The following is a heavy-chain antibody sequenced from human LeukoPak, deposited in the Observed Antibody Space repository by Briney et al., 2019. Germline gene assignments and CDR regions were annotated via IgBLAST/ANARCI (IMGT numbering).Heavy chain of an antibody. V-gene: IGHV4-4*07. CDR3: AREAAARPLSYYYYMDV. CDR1: GGSISSYY. J-gene: IGHJ6*03. Sequence: PSEALSLTCTVSGGSISSYYWSWIRQPAGKGLEWIGRIYTSGSTNYNPSLKSRVTMSVDTSKNQFSLKLSSVTAAGTAVYYCAREAAARPLSYYYYMDVWGKGTTVTVSS. D-gene: IGHD6-6*01. CDR2: IYTSGST.